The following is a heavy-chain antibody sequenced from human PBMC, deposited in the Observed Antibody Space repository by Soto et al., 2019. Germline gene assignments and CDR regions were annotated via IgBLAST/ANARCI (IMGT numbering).Heavy chain of an antibody. CDR1: GGSMISHY. J-gene: IGHJ4*02. Sequence: LSLTCTVSGGSMISHYWTWLRQPPGKGLEWIGYISYSGSTYYNPSLKSRVTISADTSRNQFSLKLSSVIAADTAVYYCARADPDASVGYWGQGTLVTVSS. D-gene: IGHD3-16*01. V-gene: IGHV4-59*11. CDR2: ISYSGST. CDR3: ARADPDASVGY.